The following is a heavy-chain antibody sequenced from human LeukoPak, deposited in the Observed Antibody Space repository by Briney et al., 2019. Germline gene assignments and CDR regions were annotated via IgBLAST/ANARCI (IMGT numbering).Heavy chain of an antibody. V-gene: IGHV3-64D*06. Sequence: PGGSLRLSCSVSGFTFSTYVMHWLRQAPGKGLEYVSAISSNGDNTYYADSVKGRFTISRDNSKNTLYLQMSSLRADDTAVNYCVRGTGYWGQGTLVTVSS. CDR1: GFTFSTYV. J-gene: IGHJ4*02. CDR3: VRGTGY. D-gene: IGHD3/OR15-3a*01. CDR2: ISSNGDNT.